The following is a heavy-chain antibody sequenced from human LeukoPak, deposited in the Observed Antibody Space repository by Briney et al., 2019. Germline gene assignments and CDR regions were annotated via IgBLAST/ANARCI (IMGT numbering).Heavy chain of an antibody. CDR1: GFTFSDYY. D-gene: IGHD5-12*01. Sequence: GGSLRLSCAASGFTFSDYYMSWIRQAPGKGLEWVSYISSSSSYTNYADSVRGRFTISRDNTKNSLYLQMNNLRAEDTAVYYCARVLRGYASYEGNWGQGTLVTVSS. CDR3: ARVLRGYASYEGN. J-gene: IGHJ4*02. CDR2: ISSSSSYT. V-gene: IGHV3-11*06.